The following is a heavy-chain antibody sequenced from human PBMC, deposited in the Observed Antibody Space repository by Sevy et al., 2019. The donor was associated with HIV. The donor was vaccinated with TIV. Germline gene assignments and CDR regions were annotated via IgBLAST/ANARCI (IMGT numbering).Heavy chain of an antibody. CDR2: ISSSGTII. CDR3: ARDLASGSFFSLYFDY. V-gene: IGHV3-11*01. CDR1: GLNVSDYF. J-gene: IGHJ4*02. D-gene: IGHD3-10*01. Sequence: GGSLRLSCAASGLNVSDYFMSWIRQAPGKRPEWVSYISSSGTIIYYAASVKGRFTISRDNAKNSLYLQMNSLRAEDTAIYYCARDLASGSFFSLYFDYWGQGTLVTVSS.